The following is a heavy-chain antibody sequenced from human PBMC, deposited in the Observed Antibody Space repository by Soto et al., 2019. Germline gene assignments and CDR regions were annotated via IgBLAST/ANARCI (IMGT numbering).Heavy chain of an antibody. CDR1: GYTFSSYG. V-gene: IGHV1-18*01. CDR2: ISAYNGNT. Sequence: QVQLVQSGAEVKKPGASVKVSCKASGYTFSSYGISWVRQAPGQGLEWMGWISAYNGNTNHAQKLQGRVTMTTDTSTSTAYMELRSLRSDDTAVYYCARGPNYDILTGNYDGMDVWGQGTTVTVSS. D-gene: IGHD3-9*01. CDR3: ARGPNYDILTGNYDGMDV. J-gene: IGHJ6*02.